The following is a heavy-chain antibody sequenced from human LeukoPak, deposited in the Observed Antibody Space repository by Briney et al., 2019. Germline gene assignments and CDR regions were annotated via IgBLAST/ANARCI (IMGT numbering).Heavy chain of an antibody. Sequence: SQTLSLTCAISGGSVSTNSAAWNWIRQSPSRGLEWLGRTYYRSKWYIDYPVSVKSRVTITADTSKNQFSLQPNAVTPEDTAVYYCARELTGFDSWGQGTLVTVSS. CDR1: GGSVSTNSAA. CDR3: ARELTGFDS. D-gene: IGHD1-20*01. V-gene: IGHV6-1*01. J-gene: IGHJ4*02. CDR2: TYYRSKWYI.